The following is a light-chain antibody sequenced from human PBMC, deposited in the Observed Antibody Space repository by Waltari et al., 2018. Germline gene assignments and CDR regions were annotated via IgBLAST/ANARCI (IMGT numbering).Light chain of an antibody. CDR1: SGDIGGYNY. V-gene: IGLV2-14*01. Sequence: QSALTQPASVSGSPGQSITISCTGTSGDIGGYNYVPWYQQYTGKAPKLIIFEVSYRPSGVSHRFSASKSGNTASLTISGLQAEDEAHYYCSSYTMTSATAFGTGTKVTVL. CDR3: SSYTMTSATA. J-gene: IGLJ1*01. CDR2: EVS.